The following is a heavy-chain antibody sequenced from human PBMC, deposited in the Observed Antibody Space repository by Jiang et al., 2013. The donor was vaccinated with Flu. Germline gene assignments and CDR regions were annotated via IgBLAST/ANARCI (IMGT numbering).Heavy chain of an antibody. D-gene: IGHD3-16*02. CDR1: GYTFTGYF. CDR3: ARSNYDYVWGSYPNGAFDI. CDR2: INPNSGGT. V-gene: IGHV1-2*02. Sequence: GAEVKKPGASVKVSCKASGYTFTGYFIHWVRQAPGQGLEWMGWINPNSGGTSYAQKFQGRVTMTRDTSISTAYMELSRLRSDDTAVYYCARSNYDYVWGSYPNGAFDIWGQGTMVTVSS. J-gene: IGHJ3*02.